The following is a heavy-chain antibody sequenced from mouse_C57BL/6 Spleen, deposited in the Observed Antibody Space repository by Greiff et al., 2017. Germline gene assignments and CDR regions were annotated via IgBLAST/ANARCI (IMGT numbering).Heavy chain of an antibody. J-gene: IGHJ1*03. D-gene: IGHD1-1*01. Sequence: QVQLQQSGAELVRPGTSVKMSCKASGYTFTNYWIGWAKQRPGHGLEWIGDIYPGGGYTNYNEKFKGKATLTADKSSSTAYMQFSSLPSEDSAIYYCARRYYGSYWYFEVWGTGTTVTVSS. CDR2: IYPGGGYT. V-gene: IGHV1-63*01. CDR3: ARRYYGSYWYFEV. CDR1: GYTFTNYW.